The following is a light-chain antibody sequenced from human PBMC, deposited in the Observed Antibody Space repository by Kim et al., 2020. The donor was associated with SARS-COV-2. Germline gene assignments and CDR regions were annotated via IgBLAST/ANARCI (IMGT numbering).Light chain of an antibody. CDR2: GAS. V-gene: IGKV3-15*01. CDR3: QQYDDWPPWT. J-gene: IGKJ1*01. Sequence: SPGERATLSCRASQSVTSNLAWYQLKPGQGPRLLIYGASTRATGIPARFSGSGSGTEFTLTISSLQSEDFALYFCQQYDDWPPWTFGQGTKVDIK. CDR1: QSVTSN.